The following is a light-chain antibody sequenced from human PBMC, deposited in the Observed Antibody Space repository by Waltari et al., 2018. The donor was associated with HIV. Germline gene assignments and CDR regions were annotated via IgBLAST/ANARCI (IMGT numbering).Light chain of an antibody. Sequence: QSALTQPASVSGSPGQSITISCTGTSSDVGGYNYVSWYQHHPGKAPKLMISEVSNRPSGVSNRFSASKSVNTASLTISGLQAEDEGAYYCSSYTSSITLRVFGGGTKLTVL. CDR3: SSYTSSITLRV. J-gene: IGLJ3*02. V-gene: IGLV2-14*01. CDR1: SSDVGGYNY. CDR2: EVS.